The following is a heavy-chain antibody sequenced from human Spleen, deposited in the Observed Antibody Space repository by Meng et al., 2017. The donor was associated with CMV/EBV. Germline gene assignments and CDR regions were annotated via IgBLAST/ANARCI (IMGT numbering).Heavy chain of an antibody. Sequence: SSHDMHGRRQPTGKGPEWVSSIGTAGDTYYPGSEKGRFTISRENAKNSLYLQMDSLRAGDTAVYYCARGGCSSTSCSTYSYYGMDVWGQGTTVTVSS. D-gene: IGHD2-2*02. CDR2: IGTAGDT. J-gene: IGHJ6*02. CDR1: SSHD. V-gene: IGHV3-13*01. CDR3: ARGGCSSTSCSTYSYYGMDV.